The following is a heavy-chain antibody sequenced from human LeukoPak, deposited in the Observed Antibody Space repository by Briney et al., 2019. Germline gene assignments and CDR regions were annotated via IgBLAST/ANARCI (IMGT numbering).Heavy chain of an antibody. V-gene: IGHV4-34*01. CDR3: ARGLVMVSNLYYFDY. CDR2: INHSGST. D-gene: IGHD2-8*01. CDR1: GGSFSGYY. Sequence: PSETLSLTCAVYGGSFSGYYWSWIRQPPGKGLEWIGEINHSGSTNYNPSLKSRVTISVDTSKNQFSLKLSSVTAADTAVYYCARGLVMVSNLYYFDYWGQGTLVTVSS. J-gene: IGHJ4*02.